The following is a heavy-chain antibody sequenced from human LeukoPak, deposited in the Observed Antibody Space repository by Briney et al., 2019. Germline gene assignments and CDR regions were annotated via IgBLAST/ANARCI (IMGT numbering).Heavy chain of an antibody. CDR3: SRDYGA. CDR1: GFTFSTYS. D-gene: IGHD4/OR15-4a*01. CDR2: INSDGFST. Sequence: PGGSLRLSCTASGFTFSTYSMNWVRQAPGRGLTWVSRINSDGFSTTYADSVRGRLTISRDNGKNTLYLQMNSLRVDDTAVYYCSRDYGAWGQGTLVTVSS. J-gene: IGHJ5*02. V-gene: IGHV3-74*03.